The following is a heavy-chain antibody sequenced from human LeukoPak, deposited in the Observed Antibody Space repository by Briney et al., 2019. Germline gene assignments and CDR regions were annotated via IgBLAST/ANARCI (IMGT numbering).Heavy chain of an antibody. D-gene: IGHD3-22*01. CDR3: ATEPPRGDTSSYYFDF. J-gene: IGHJ4*02. Sequence: GGSLRLFCATSGFTFSSYDMNWVRQAPGKGLECVSYISSSGSTIYYADSVKGRFTISRDNAKNSLYLQMNSLRAEDTAVYYRATEPPRGDTSSYYFDFWGQGTLVTVSS. CDR1: GFTFSSYD. CDR2: ISSSGSTI. V-gene: IGHV3-48*03.